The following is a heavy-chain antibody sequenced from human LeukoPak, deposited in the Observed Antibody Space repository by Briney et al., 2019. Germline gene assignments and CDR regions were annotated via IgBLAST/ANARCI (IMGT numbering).Heavy chain of an antibody. CDR2: ISAGGATI. J-gene: IGHJ6*03. CDR3: AKDSGVTYFYYYYYMDV. V-gene: IGHV3-23*01. CDR1: GLSFSTDA. Sequence: GGSLRLSCAASGLSFSTDAMSSVRQAPGKGLEWVSAISAGGATIYYADSVKGRFTVSRDNSKNTLYLHMNSLRAEDTAIYYRAKDSGVTYFYYYYYMDVWGKGTTVTVSS. D-gene: IGHD1-26*01.